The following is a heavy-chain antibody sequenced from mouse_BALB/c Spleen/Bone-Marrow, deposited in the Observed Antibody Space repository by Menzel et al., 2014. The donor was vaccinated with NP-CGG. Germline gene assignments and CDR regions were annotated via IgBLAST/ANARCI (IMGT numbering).Heavy chain of an antibody. Sequence: VQLXQSXPGLVKPSQSXSXTCTVTGCSITSGFAWNWIRQFPGNNLEWMGYISSSGRTSYHPSLKGRISITRDTSKNQFFLQLNSVTTEDTATYYCARSGNFLDYWGQGTXLXVPX. V-gene: IGHV3-2*02. J-gene: IGHJ2*01. CDR1: GCSITSGFA. CDR3: ARSGNFLDY. D-gene: IGHD2-1*01. CDR2: ISSSGRT.